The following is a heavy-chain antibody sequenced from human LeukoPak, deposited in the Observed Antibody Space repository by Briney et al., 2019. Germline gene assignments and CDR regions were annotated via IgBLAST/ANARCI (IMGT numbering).Heavy chain of an antibody. J-gene: IGHJ4*02. D-gene: IGHD6-13*01. V-gene: IGHV4-59*01. CDR3: ARGYSSSWNYFDY. CDR2: VFDSGGT. Sequence: PSETLSLTCTVSGGSFSGSYWSWIRQPPGKGLEWIGYVFDSGGTNYNPSLKSRVTISVDTSKKQFSLKLSSVTAADTAVYYCARGYSSSWNYFDYWGQGTLVTVSS. CDR1: GGSFSGSY.